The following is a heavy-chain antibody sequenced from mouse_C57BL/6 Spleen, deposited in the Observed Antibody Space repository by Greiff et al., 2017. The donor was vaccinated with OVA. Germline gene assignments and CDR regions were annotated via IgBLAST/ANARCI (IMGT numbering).Heavy chain of an antibody. J-gene: IGHJ4*01. Sequence: VQLQQPGAELVRPGASVKMSCKASGYTFTSYSMHWVKQRPGQGLEWIGYINPSGGYTKYNQKFKGKATLNADKSSSTAYMQLSSLTSEDSAVYYCARGDLYYEDAMDYGGQGTSVTVSS. V-gene: IGHV1-4*01. CDR1: GYTFTSYS. CDR2: INPSGGYT. CDR3: ARGDLYYEDAMDY. D-gene: IGHD1-1*02.